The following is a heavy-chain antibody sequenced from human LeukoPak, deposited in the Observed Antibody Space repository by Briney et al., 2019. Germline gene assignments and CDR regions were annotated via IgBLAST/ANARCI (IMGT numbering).Heavy chain of an antibody. CDR2: ISGSGGST. CDR1: GFTFSSYA. CDR3: ARDNHYYGSGSYDY. D-gene: IGHD3-10*01. J-gene: IGHJ4*02. V-gene: IGHV3-23*01. Sequence: GSLRLSCAASGFTFSSYAMSWVRQAPGKGLEWVSTISGSGGSTYYADSVKGRFTISRDNSKNTLYLQMNSLRAEDTAVYYCARDNHYYGSGSYDYWGQGTLVTVSS.